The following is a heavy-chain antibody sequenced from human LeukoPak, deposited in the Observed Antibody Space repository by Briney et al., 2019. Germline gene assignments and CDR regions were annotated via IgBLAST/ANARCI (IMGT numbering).Heavy chain of an antibody. CDR3: AKDGWELLVDY. Sequence: GGSLRLSCAASGFTFSSYGMHWVRQAPGKGLEWVAFIWYDGSNRYYADSVKGRFTISRDNSKNTLDLQMNSLRAEDTAVYYCAKDGWELLVDYWGQGTLVTVSS. CDR1: GFTFSSYG. J-gene: IGHJ4*02. D-gene: IGHD3-10*01. CDR2: IWYDGSNR. V-gene: IGHV3-30*02.